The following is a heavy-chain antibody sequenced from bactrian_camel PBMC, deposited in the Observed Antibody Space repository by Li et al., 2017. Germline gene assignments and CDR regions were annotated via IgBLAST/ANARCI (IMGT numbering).Heavy chain of an antibody. Sequence: HVQLVESGGGSVQAGGSLTLSCAASPYTIRTYAMAWFRQAPGKEREGIATIDSDGGTSYADSVKGRFTISKDNAKNTLYLQMNSLKPEDTAMYYCAARARVYWGCPVPITAGSGLYAYWGQGTQVTVS. J-gene: IGHJ4*01. V-gene: IGHV3S26*01. CDR3: AARARVYWGCPVPITAGSGLYAY. D-gene: IGHD1*01. CDR1: PYTIRTYA. CDR2: IDSDGGT.